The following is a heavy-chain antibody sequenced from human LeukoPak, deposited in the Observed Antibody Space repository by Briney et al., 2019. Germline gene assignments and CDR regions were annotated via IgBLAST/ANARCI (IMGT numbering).Heavy chain of an antibody. J-gene: IGHJ5*02. CDR2: INSDGSST. V-gene: IGHV3-74*01. CDR1: GFTFSSYW. D-gene: IGHD4-4*01. CDR3: AREKGDYSINWFDP. Sequence: GGSLRLSCAASGFTFSSYWMHWVRQAPGKGLVWVSRINSDGSSTSYADSVKGRFTISRDNAKNTLYLQMNGLRAEDTAVYYCAREKGDYSINWFDPWGQGTLVTVSS.